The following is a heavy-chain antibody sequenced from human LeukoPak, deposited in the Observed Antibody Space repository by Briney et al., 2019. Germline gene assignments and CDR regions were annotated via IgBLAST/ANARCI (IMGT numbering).Heavy chain of an antibody. V-gene: IGHV4-34*01. CDR2: INHSGST. CDR1: GGSFSGYY. J-gene: IGHJ4*02. D-gene: IGHD3-16*01. Sequence: PSETLSLTCAVYGGSFSGYYWTWLRQPPEKGLQWIGEINHSGSTNYNPSLKSRVTISVDTSKNQFSLKLSSVTAADTAVYYCARHVRLFTDYFDYWGQGTLVTVSS. CDR3: ARHVRLFTDYFDY.